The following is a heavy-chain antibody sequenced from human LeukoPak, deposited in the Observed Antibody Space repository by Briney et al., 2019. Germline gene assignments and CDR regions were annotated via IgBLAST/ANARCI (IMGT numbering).Heavy chain of an antibody. Sequence: GGSLRLSCAASGFTFSSYAMSWVRQAPGKGLEWVSAISASGGSTYYADSVKGRFTISRDNSKNTLYLQMNSLRAEDTAVYYCAKDTHYYYDSSGYYRKHYFDYWGQGTLVTVSS. J-gene: IGHJ4*02. CDR2: ISASGGST. CDR3: AKDTHYYYDSSGYYRKHYFDY. V-gene: IGHV3-23*01. CDR1: GFTFSSYA. D-gene: IGHD3-22*01.